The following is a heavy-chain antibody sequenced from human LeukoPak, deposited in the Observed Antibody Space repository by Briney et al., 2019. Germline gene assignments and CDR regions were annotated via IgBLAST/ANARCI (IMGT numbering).Heavy chain of an antibody. V-gene: IGHV4-31*03. CDR2: IYYSGST. Sequence: PSETLSLTCTVSGGSISSGGYYWSWIRQHPGKGLEWIGYIYYSGSTYYNPSLKSRVTISVDTSKNQFSLKLSSVTAADTAVYYCARDSIGDFYFDYWGQGTLVTVSS. D-gene: IGHD2-21*02. J-gene: IGHJ4*02. CDR1: GGSISSGGYY. CDR3: ARDSIGDFYFDY.